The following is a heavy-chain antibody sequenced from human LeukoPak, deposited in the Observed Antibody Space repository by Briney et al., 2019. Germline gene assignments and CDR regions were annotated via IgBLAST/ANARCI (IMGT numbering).Heavy chain of an antibody. D-gene: IGHD2-2*01. Sequence: SETLSLTCAVYGGSFSGYYWSWIRQPPAKGLEWIGVINHSGSTNYNPSLKRRVTISVDTSKTQLSLKVSCVTAADTAVYYCARALRYQLLSGVFDYWGQGTLVTVSS. J-gene: IGHJ4*02. CDR3: ARALRYQLLSGVFDY. CDR1: GGSFSGYY. CDR2: INHSGST. V-gene: IGHV4-34*01.